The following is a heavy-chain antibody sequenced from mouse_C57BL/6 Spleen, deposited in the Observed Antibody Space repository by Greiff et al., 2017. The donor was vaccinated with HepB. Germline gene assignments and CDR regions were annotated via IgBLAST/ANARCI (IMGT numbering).Heavy chain of an antibody. CDR1: GYAFTNYL. V-gene: IGHV1-54*01. Sequence: VQLQESGAELVRPGTSVKVSCKASGYAFTNYLIEWVKQRPGQGLEWIGVINPGSGGTNYNEKFKGKATLTADKSSSTAYMQLSSLTSEDSAVYFCARSIIYYYGSSYDYWGQGTTLTVSS. J-gene: IGHJ2*01. CDR3: ARSIIYYYGSSYDY. CDR2: INPGSGGT. D-gene: IGHD1-1*01.